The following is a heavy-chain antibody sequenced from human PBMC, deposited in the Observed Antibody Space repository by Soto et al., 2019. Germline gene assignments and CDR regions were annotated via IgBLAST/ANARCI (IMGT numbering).Heavy chain of an antibody. D-gene: IGHD6-6*01. J-gene: IGHJ4*02. CDR1: GFTFSSYA. Sequence: GGSLRLSCAASGFTFSSYAMHWVRQAPGKGLEWVAVISYDGSNKYYADSVKGRFTISRDNSKNTLYLQMNSLRAEDTAVYYCARAVAARPSYFEYWGQGTLVTVSS. CDR2: ISYDGSNK. CDR3: ARAVAARPSYFEY. V-gene: IGHV3-30-3*01.